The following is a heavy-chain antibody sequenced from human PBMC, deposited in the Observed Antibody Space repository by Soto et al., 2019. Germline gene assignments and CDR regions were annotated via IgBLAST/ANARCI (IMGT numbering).Heavy chain of an antibody. CDR2: IRGNNGDT. CDR3: AKNGRLPYYYYGMDV. CDR1: GYTFTRYG. J-gene: IGHJ6*02. D-gene: IGHD2-8*01. Sequence: QGQLVQSGPEVKKPGASVKVSCKASGYTFTRYGISWVRQAPGQGLEWMGWIRGNNGDTNYAQKVQGRVTMTIDTSTSTAYMELRSLTSDDTAIYYCAKNGRLPYYYYGMDVWGQGTTVTVSS. V-gene: IGHV1-18*01.